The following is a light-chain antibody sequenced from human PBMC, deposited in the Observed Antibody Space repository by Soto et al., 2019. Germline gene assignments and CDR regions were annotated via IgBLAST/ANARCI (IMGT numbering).Light chain of an antibody. J-gene: IGKJ4*01. CDR3: QQYYTMSPT. V-gene: IGKV4-1*01. CDR2: WAS. Sequence: DIVMTQSPDSLAVSLGERATLNCKSSRSVFYSSNNKNYLAWYQQKPGQPPKLLIYWASTRESGVPDRFSGSGSETDFTLTISSLQAEDVAVYYCQQYYTMSPTFGGGTKVEIK. CDR1: RSVFYSSNNKNY.